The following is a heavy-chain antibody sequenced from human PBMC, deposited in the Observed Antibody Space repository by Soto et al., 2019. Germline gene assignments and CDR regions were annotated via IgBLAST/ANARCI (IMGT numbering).Heavy chain of an antibody. Sequence: GGSLRLSCAASGFTFSSYAMSWVRQAPGKGLEWVSAISGSGGSTYYADSVKGRFTISRDNSKNTLYLQMNSLRAEDTAVYYCAKGSQRATIYSAFDYWGQGTLVTVSS. V-gene: IGHV3-23*01. CDR1: GFTFSSYA. J-gene: IGHJ4*02. CDR3: AKGSQRATIYSAFDY. D-gene: IGHD5-12*01. CDR2: ISGSGGST.